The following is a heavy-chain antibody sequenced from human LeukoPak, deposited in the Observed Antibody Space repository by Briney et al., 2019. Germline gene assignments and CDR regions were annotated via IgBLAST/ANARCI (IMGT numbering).Heavy chain of an antibody. CDR2: IRYDGSNK. CDR3: AKAVVVVPDATPFDY. J-gene: IGHJ4*02. Sequence: GGSLRLSCAASGFTFSSYGMHWVRQAPGKGLEWVAFIRYDGSNKYYTDSVKGRFTISRDKSKNTLYLQMNSLRADDTAVYYCAKAVVVVPDATPFDYWGQGTLVTVSS. D-gene: IGHD2-2*01. CDR1: GFTFSSYG. V-gene: IGHV3-30*02.